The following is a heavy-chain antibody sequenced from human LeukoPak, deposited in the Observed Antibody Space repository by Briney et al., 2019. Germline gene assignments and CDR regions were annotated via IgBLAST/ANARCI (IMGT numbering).Heavy chain of an antibody. CDR2: INRSGRT. J-gene: IGHJ4*02. D-gene: IGHD2-15*01. V-gene: IGHV4-34*01. Sequence: SETLSLTCAVSGGYFSGYYWSWIRRSPGKGLEWVGEINRSGRTNYNPSLKSRVTISVDTSNSRFSLKLTSVTAADTAVYYCARGRGFCSGCPCHSTQCGFDYWGQETLLSVSS. CDR1: GGYFSGYY. CDR3: ARGRGFCSGCPCHSTQCGFDY.